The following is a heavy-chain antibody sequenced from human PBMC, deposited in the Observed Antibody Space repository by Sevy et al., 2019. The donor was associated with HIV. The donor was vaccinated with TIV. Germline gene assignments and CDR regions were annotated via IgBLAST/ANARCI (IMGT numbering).Heavy chain of an antibody. Sequence: GGSLRLSCAASGSTFSNYAMHWVRQTPDRGLEWVAVVSYDGADTSYADTVKGRFTVSRVNSKSTLYLQMHSLRVDDWAVYFCAGFPPQRAFDIWGQGTTVTVSS. CDR1: GSTFSNYA. V-gene: IGHV3-30*04. CDR3: AGFPPQRAFDI. CDR2: VSYDGADT. J-gene: IGHJ3*02.